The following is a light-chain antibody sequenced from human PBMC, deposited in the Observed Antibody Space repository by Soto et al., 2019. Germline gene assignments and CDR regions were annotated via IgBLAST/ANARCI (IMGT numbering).Light chain of an antibody. CDR2: GAS. J-gene: IGKJ1*01. CDR1: QSVSSN. V-gene: IGKV3-11*01. CDR3: QQRSNWPPWT. Sequence: EIVLPQSPGTLSLSPVERDNLSCPASQSVSSNLAWYQQKPGQAPRLLIYGASTRATGIPARFSGSGSGTDFTLTISSLEPEDFAVYYCQQRSNWPPWTFGQGTKVDIK.